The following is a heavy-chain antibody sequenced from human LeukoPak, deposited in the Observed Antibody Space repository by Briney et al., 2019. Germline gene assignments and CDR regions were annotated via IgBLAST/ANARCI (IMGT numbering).Heavy chain of an antibody. Sequence: GASVKVSCKASGYTFTSYAISWVRQAPGQGLEWMGRIIPILGIANYAQKFQGRVTITADKSTSTAYMELSSLRSEDTAVYYCARAAVVTPHVVWFDPWGQGTLVTVSS. CDR2: IIPILGIA. V-gene: IGHV1-69*04. CDR3: ARAAVVTPHVVWFDP. D-gene: IGHD2-21*02. J-gene: IGHJ5*02. CDR1: GYTFTSYA.